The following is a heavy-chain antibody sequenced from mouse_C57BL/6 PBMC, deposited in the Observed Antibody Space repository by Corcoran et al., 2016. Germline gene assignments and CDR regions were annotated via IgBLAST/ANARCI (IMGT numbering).Heavy chain of an antibody. Sequence: EVQLQQSGPELVKPGASVKISCKASGYTFTDYYMNWVKQSHGKSLEWIGDINPNNGGTSYNQKFKGKATLTVDKSSSTAYMELRSLTSEDSAVYYCARRRDYDYVWFAYWGQGTLVTVSA. D-gene: IGHD2-4*01. J-gene: IGHJ3*01. V-gene: IGHV1-26*01. CDR2: INPNNGGT. CDR3: ARRRDYDYVWFAY. CDR1: GYTFTDYY.